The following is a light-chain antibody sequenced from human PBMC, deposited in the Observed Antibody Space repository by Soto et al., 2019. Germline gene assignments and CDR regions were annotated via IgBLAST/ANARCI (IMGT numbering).Light chain of an antibody. CDR1: QSISHW. CDR3: QQYNTLSPTWT. V-gene: IGKV1-5*01. CDR2: DAS. Sequence: DIQMTQSPSTLSASVGDRVTITCRASQSISHWLAWYQQKPGKAPRLLIYDASNLEGGVPARFSGSGSGTEFTLTISSLQPDDFATYYCQQYNTLSPTWTFGQGTKVEI. J-gene: IGKJ1*01.